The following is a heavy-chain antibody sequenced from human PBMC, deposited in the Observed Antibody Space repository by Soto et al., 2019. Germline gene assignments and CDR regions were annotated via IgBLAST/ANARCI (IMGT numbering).Heavy chain of an antibody. CDR3: ARDRRDGYNTFDY. D-gene: IGHD5-12*01. Sequence: ASVKVSCKASGYTFTSYEMYWVRQAPGQGHEWMGIINPSGGSTTYAQKFQGRVNMTRDTSTSTVYMELSSLRSEDTAVYYCARDRRDGYNTFDYWGQGTLVTVSS. CDR1: GYTFTSYE. CDR2: INPSGGST. J-gene: IGHJ4*02. V-gene: IGHV1-46*01.